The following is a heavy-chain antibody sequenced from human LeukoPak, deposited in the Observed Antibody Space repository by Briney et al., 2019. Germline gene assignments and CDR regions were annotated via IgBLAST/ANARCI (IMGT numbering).Heavy chain of an antibody. V-gene: IGHV1-2*06. CDR1: GYTFTGYY. D-gene: IGHD3-10*01. CDR2: INPNSGGT. J-gene: IGHJ4*02. CDR3: ARDRFGEFNFDY. Sequence: ASVKVSCKASGYTFTGYYMHWVRQAPGQGLGWMGRINPNSGGTNYAQKFQGRVTMTGDTSISTAYMELSRLRSDDTAVYYCARDRFGEFNFDYWGQGTLVTVSS.